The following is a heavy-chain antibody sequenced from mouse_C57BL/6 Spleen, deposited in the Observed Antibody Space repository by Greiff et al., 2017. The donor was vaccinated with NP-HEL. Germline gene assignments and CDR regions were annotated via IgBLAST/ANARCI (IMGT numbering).Heavy chain of an antibody. CDR2: IDPANGNT. J-gene: IGHJ4*01. D-gene: IGHD2-4*01. CDR3: AIYYDYDYYYSMDY. V-gene: IGHV14-3*01. CDR1: GFNIKNTY. Sequence: EVQGVESVAELVRPGASVKLSCTASGFNIKNTYMHWVKQRPEQGLEWIGRIDPANGNTKYAPKFQGKATITADTSSNTAYLQLSSLTSEDTAIYYCAIYYDYDYYYSMDYWGQGTSVTVSS.